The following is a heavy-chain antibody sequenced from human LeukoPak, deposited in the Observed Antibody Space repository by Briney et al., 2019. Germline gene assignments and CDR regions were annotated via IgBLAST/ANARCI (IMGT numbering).Heavy chain of an antibody. CDR3: ASGWVVVPAGSSLDY. J-gene: IGHJ4*02. D-gene: IGHD2-2*01. V-gene: IGHV4-31*03. Sequence: KPSETLSLTCTVSGGSISTTSFYWGWIRQHPGKGLERIGYIYYSGSTYYNPSLKSRVTISVDTSKNQFSLKLSSVTAADTAVYYCASGWVVVPAGSSLDYWGQGTLVTVSS. CDR2: IYYSGST. CDR1: GGSISTTSFY.